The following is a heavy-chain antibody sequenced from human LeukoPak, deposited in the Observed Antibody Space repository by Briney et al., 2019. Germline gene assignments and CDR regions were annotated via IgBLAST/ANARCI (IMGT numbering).Heavy chain of an antibody. V-gene: IGHV3-30*02. Sequence: GGSLRLSCAASGFTFSSYGMHWVRQAPGKGLEWVAFIRYDGSNKYYADSVKGRFTISRDNSKNTLYLQMNSLRAEDTAVYYCANSYGVYYAVDYWGQGTLVTVSS. CDR2: IRYDGSNK. CDR3: ANSYGVYYAVDY. D-gene: IGHD4-17*01. J-gene: IGHJ4*02. CDR1: GFTFSSYG.